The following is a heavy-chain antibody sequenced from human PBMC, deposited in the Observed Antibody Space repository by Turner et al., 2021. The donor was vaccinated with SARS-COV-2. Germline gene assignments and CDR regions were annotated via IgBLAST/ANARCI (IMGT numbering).Heavy chain of an antibody. CDR2: IYYSGST. CDR3: ARQGREQWLASNWFDP. J-gene: IGHJ5*02. CDR1: GGSISSSSYY. D-gene: IGHD6-19*01. V-gene: IGHV4-39*01. Sequence: QLQLQESGPGLVKPSETLSLTCTGSGGSISSSSYYWGWIGQPPGKGLEWIGSIYYSGSTYYNPSLKSRVTISVDTSKNQFSLKLSSVTAADTAVYYCARQGREQWLASNWFDPWGQGTLVTVSS.